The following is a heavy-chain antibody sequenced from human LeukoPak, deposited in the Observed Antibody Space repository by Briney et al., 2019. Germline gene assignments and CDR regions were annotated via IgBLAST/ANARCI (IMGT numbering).Heavy chain of an antibody. J-gene: IGHJ4*02. CDR3: ARWFGAIDY. CDR1: GGSVSSGSYY. D-gene: IGHD3-10*01. CDR2: IYYSGST. V-gene: IGHV4-61*01. Sequence: SETLSLTCTVSGGSVSSGSYYWSWIRQPPGKGLEWIGYIYYSGSTNYNPSLKSRVTISVDTSKNQFSLKLSSVTAADTAVYYCARWFGAIDYWGQGTLVTVSS.